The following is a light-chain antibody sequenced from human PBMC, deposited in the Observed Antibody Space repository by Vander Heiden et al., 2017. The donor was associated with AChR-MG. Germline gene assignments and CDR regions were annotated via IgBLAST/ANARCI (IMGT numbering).Light chain of an antibody. CDR2: QDS. CDR1: KLGDKY. CDR3: QAWDSSTVV. V-gene: IGLV3-1*01. Sequence: SYELTQPPSVSLSPGQTASITCSGDKLGDKYACWYQQKPGHYPVLVIYQDSKRPSGIPERFSGSNSGNTATLTISGTQAMDEADYYCQAWDSSTVVFGGGTKLTVL. J-gene: IGLJ2*01.